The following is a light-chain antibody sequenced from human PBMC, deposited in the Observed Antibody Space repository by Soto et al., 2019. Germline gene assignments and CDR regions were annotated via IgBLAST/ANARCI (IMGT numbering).Light chain of an antibody. J-gene: IGKJ1*01. V-gene: IGKV4-1*01. CDR3: QQYYITPRP. CDR2: WAS. CDR1: QSVXYSSNNMNY. Sequence: PGFMTLSIDERATIXCKSXQSVXYSSNNMNYLAWYQQKAGQPHKLLIYWASTRESGVPDRFGGRGSGTEFTLTISSLQAEDVAVYYCQQYYITPRPFAQLTKVDIK.